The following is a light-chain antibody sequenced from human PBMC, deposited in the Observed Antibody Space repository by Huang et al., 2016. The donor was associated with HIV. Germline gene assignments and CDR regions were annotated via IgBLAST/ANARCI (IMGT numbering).Light chain of an antibody. J-gene: IGKJ4*01. CDR2: DAS. CDR1: QSINNNY. V-gene: IGKV3D-20*01. Sequence: EIVLTQSPATLSLSPGERATLSCGASQSINNNYLAWYQQKPGQAPRLLIYDASVRATDIPDRFRGSGSGTDFTLTISRLEPEDFAVYFCQQYGDSPPLTFGGGTKVEIK. CDR3: QQYGDSPPLT.